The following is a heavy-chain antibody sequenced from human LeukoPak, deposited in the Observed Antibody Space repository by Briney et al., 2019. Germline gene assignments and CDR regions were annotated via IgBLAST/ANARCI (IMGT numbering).Heavy chain of an antibody. J-gene: IGHJ4*02. D-gene: IGHD1-14*01. Sequence: GGSLRLSCAASGFIFSNYYMGCVRQAPGKGLEWVANIQEDGSATYYMDSVKGRFTISRDNAKNSLDLQMNRLRAEDTAVCFCARRKEVQTTFDCWGQGTLVTVSS. CDR1: GFIFSNYY. CDR3: ARRKEVQTTFDC. V-gene: IGHV3-7*01. CDR2: IQEDGSAT.